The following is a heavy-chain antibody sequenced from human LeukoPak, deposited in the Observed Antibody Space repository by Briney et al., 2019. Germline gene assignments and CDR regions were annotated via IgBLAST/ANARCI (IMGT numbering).Heavy chain of an antibody. D-gene: IGHD5-18*01. Sequence: PSETLSLACAVYGGSFSGYYWSWIRQPPGKGLEWIGEINHSGSTNYNPSLKSRVTISVDTSKNQFSLKLSSVTAADTAVYYCARRRVGRWIQLWLSAFDYWGQGTLVTVSS. V-gene: IGHV4-34*01. CDR1: GGSFSGYY. CDR2: INHSGST. CDR3: ARRRVGRWIQLWLSAFDY. J-gene: IGHJ4*02.